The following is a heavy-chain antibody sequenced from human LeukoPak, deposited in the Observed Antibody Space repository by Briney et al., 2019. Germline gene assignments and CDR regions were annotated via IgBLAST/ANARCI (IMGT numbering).Heavy chain of an antibody. D-gene: IGHD6-6*01. V-gene: IGHV4-34*01. CDR2: INHSGGT. J-gene: IGHJ6*03. Sequence: SETLSLTCAVYGGSFSGYYWSWIRQPPGKGLEWIGEINHSGGTNYNPSLKSRVTISVDTSKNQFSLKLSSVTAADTAVYYCARRRASMAARPRPLGYYYYMDVWGKGTTVTVSS. CDR1: GGSFSGYY. CDR3: ARRRASMAARPRPLGYYYYMDV.